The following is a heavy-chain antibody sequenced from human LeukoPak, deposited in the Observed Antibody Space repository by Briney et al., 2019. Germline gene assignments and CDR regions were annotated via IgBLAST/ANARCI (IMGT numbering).Heavy chain of an antibody. Sequence: GGSLRLSCAASGFTFSSYGMHWVRQAPGKGLEWVAVISYDGFNPYYADSVKGRFTISRDNSKNTLWLQMNRLRAEDTAVYYCAKVKEMYSSGSYYFDYWGQGTLVTVSS. J-gene: IGHJ4*02. D-gene: IGHD6-19*01. CDR3: AKVKEMYSSGSYYFDY. CDR2: ISYDGFNP. CDR1: GFTFSSYG. V-gene: IGHV3-30*18.